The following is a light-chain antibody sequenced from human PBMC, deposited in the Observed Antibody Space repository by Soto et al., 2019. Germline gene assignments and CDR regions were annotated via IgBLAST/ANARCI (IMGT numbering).Light chain of an antibody. CDR1: ERIYSAY. V-gene: IGKV3-20*01. J-gene: IGKJ4*01. Sequence: EVVLTQSPGTLSLSLGERATLSCRARERIYSAYLGWYQQKPGQAPRLLIYGTSSRATGIPDRFSGSGSGTEFTLTISSLQSEDFAVYYCQQYGSSPLTFGGGTKVDIK. CDR3: QQYGSSPLT. CDR2: GTS.